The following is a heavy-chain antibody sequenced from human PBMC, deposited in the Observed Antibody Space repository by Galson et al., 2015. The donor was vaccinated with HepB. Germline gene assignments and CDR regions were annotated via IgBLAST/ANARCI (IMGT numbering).Heavy chain of an antibody. J-gene: IGHJ4*02. CDR1: GFTFSHYA. V-gene: IGHV3-30-3*01. Sequence: SLRLSCAAFGFTFSHYAMHWVRQAPGKGLEWVAFITSDGSSKNYADSVKGRFTISRDNTKNTLFLQIYSLRLEDMAVYYCARDGDRGGFDYWGQGTLVTVSS. D-gene: IGHD7-27*01. CDR3: ARDGDRGGFDY. CDR2: ITSDGSSK.